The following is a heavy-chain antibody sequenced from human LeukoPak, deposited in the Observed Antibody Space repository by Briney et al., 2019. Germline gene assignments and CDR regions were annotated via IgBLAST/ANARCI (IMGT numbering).Heavy chain of an antibody. CDR1: GYTFTGYY. CDR3: AADPVGYCSANGCYSVDY. J-gene: IGHJ4*02. D-gene: IGHD2-15*01. Sequence: ASVKVSCKASGYTFTGYYMHWVRQAPGQGLEWMGIINPSGGSTSYAQKFQGRVTMTEDTSTDTAYMELTSLRSDDTAMYYCAADPVGYCSANGCYSVDYWGQGTLVTVSS. V-gene: IGHV1-46*01. CDR2: INPSGGST.